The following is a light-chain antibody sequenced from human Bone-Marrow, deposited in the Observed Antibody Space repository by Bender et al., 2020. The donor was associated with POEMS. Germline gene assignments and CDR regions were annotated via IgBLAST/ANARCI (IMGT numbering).Light chain of an antibody. J-gene: IGLJ2*01. CDR3: QTWGPGIRV. Sequence: QSVLTQPPSASGTPGQSVIISCSGTDSNFGGNNVNWYQHLPGTAPRLVVYSNYQRPSGVPARFSGSKSGTSASLAISDIQSEDEADYYCQTWGPGIRVFGGGTKLTVL. CDR1: DSNFGGNN. CDR2: SNY. V-gene: IGLV1-44*01.